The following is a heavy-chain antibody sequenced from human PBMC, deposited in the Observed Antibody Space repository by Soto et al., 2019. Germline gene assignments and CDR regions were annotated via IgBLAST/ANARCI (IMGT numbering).Heavy chain of an antibody. Sequence: QVQLVQSGAEVKKPGASVTVSCKASGYTFTSYNINWVRQATGQGLEYLGWMTPNSGNTGYAQKFKGRVTMTRNTAIITAYMELSSQRFEDTAVYYCTRVDDWGQGTLVTVSS. CDR2: MTPNSGNT. J-gene: IGHJ4*02. CDR3: TRVDD. V-gene: IGHV1-8*01. CDR1: GYTFTSYN.